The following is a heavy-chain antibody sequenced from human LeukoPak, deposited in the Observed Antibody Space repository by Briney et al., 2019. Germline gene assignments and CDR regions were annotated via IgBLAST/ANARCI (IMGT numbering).Heavy chain of an antibody. CDR2: ISYDGSNK. CDR1: GFTSSSYA. CDR3: ARDGDYGGHVDY. J-gene: IGHJ4*02. V-gene: IGHV3-30-3*01. D-gene: IGHD4-23*01. Sequence: GGSLRLSCAPSGFTSSSYAMHCVRQAPGKGLECVAVISYDGSNKYYADSVKGRFTISRDNSKNTLYLQMNSLRAEDTAVYYCARDGDYGGHVDYWGQRTLVTVSS.